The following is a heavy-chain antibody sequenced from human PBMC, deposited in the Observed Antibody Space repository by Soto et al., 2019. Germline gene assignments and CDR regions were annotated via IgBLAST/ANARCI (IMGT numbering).Heavy chain of an antibody. J-gene: IGHJ4*02. CDR2: IYYSGST. CDR3: TRKSGYSYGYNYFDY. D-gene: IGHD5-18*01. V-gene: IGHV4-31*03. Sequence: SETLSLTCTVSGGSISSGGYYWSWIRQHPGKGLEWIGYIYYSGSTYYNPSLKSRVTISVDTSKNQFSLKLSSVTAADTAVYYCTRKSGYSYGYNYFDYWGQGTLVTVSS. CDR1: GGSISSGGYY.